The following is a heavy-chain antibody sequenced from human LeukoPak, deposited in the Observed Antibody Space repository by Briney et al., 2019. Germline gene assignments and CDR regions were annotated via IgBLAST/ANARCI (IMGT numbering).Heavy chain of an antibody. V-gene: IGHV3-23*01. D-gene: IGHD1-1*01. J-gene: IGHJ4*02. CDR2: ISCSGGST. CDR1: GFTFSSYA. CDR3: AKDQTDTTGAYFDY. Sequence: GASLRLSCAASGFTFSSYAMRWVRQAPGKGLEWVSAISCSGGSTYYADSVKGRFTISRDNSKNTLYLQMNSLRAEDTAVYYCAKDQTDTTGAYFDYWGQGTLVTVSS.